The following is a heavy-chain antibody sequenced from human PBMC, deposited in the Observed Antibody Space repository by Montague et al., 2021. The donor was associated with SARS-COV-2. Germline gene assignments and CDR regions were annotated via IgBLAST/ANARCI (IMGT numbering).Heavy chain of an antibody. CDR1: GGSISGYY. V-gene: IGHV4-59*01. CDR3: ASQVPDFGSGMDY. CDR2: IYYSGST. J-gene: IGHJ4*02. Sequence: SETLSLTCTVSGGSISGYYWSWIRQPPGKGLEWIGYIYYSGSTNYNTSLKSRRTISVDTYKNKFSLKLSSLTAADTAVYYCASQVPDFGSGMDYWGQGTLVTVSS. D-gene: IGHD3-3*01.